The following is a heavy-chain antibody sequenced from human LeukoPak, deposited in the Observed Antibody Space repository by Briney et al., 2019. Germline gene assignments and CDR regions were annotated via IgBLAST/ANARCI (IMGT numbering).Heavy chain of an antibody. D-gene: IGHD2-8*01. V-gene: IGHV1-69*10. CDR3: ANGRNNWFDP. J-gene: IGHJ5*02. CDR2: IIPILGIA. Sequence: GASVKVSCKASGGTFSSYAISWVRQAPGQGLEWMGGIIPILGIANYAQKIQGRVTITADKYTSTAYMELSSLRSEDTAVYYCANGRNNWFDPWGQGTLVTVSS. CDR1: GGTFSSYA.